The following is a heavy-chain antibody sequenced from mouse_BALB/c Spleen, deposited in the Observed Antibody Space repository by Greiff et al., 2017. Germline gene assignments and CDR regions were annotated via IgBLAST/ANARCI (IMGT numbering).Heavy chain of an antibody. CDR2: ISNGGGST. D-gene: IGHD1-1*01. CDR1: GFTFSSYT. J-gene: IGHJ4*01. Sequence: EVKLVASGGGLVQPGGSLKLSCAASGFTFSSYTMSWVRQTPEKRLEWVAYISNGGGSTYYPDTVKGRFTISRDNAKNTLYLQMSSLKSEDTAMYYCARHYYGSSDYYAMDYWGQGTSVTVSS. V-gene: IGHV5-12-2*01. CDR3: ARHYYGSSDYYAMDY.